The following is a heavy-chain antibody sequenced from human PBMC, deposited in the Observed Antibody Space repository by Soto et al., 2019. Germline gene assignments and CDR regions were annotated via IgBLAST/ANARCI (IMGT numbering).Heavy chain of an antibody. Sequence: SETLSLTCTVSGGSISSYYWSWIRQPPGKGLEWIGYIYYSGSTNYNPSLKSRVTISVDTSKNQFSLKLSSVTAADTAVYYCARWPLWFGEGYYYYGMDVWGQGTTVTVSS. CDR2: IYYSGST. D-gene: IGHD3-10*01. CDR1: GGSISSYY. J-gene: IGHJ6*02. CDR3: ARWPLWFGEGYYYYGMDV. V-gene: IGHV4-59*01.